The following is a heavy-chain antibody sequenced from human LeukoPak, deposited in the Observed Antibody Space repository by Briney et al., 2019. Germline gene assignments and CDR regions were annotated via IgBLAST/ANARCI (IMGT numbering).Heavy chain of an antibody. CDR1: GFTFSSYG. CDR3: ASEPPSTAMVPFDY. D-gene: IGHD5-18*01. V-gene: IGHV3-33*01. J-gene: IGHJ4*02. CDR2: IWYDGSNK. Sequence: GGSLRLSCAASGFTFSSYGMHWVRQAPGKGLEWVAVIWYDGSNKYYADSVKGRFTISRDNSKNTLYLQMNSLRAEDTAVYYCASEPPSTAMVPFDYWGQGTLVTVSS.